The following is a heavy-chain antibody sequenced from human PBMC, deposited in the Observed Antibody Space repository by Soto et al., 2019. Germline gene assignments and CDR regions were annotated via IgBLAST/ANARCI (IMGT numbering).Heavy chain of an antibody. D-gene: IGHD4-17*01. V-gene: IGHV4-31*11. CDR2: IYHSGTT. J-gene: IGHJ3*02. Sequence: QVVLQESGPGLVKPSQTISLTCAVSGDSISSGGYYWSWIRQRPGKGLEWIAFIYHSGTTYFNLYLKSRIITSIDTSRKQFSLSLSSVTAADSAVYYCASRHDFGDYPEGFDIWGQGTMVTVAS. CDR1: GDSISSGGYY. CDR3: ASRHDFGDYPEGFDI.